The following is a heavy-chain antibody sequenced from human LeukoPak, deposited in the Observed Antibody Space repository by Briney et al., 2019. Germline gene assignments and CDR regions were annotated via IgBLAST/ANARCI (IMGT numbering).Heavy chain of an antibody. CDR1: GFIFSNYC. D-gene: IGHD6-13*01. CDR3: ATFKTLGTVGTHGMDV. Sequence: SGGSLRLSCAASGFIFSNYCMHWVRQAPGKGLEWLTLILFDGGNKYYVDSVRGRFTISRNNSKNTVYLQMNSPKAEDPAVYYCATFKTLGTVGTHGMDVWGQGTTVTVSS. J-gene: IGHJ6*02. V-gene: IGHV3-33*01. CDR2: ILFDGGNK.